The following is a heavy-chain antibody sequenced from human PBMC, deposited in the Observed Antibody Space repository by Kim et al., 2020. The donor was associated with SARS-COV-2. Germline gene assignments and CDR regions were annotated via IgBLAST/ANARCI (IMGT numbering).Heavy chain of an antibody. CDR3: AKGIVATTSGGIDY. CDR2: ISWNSGSI. J-gene: IGHJ4*02. V-gene: IGHV3-9*01. Sequence: GGSLRLSCAASGFTFDDYAMHWVRQAPGKGLEWVSGISWNSGSIGYADSVKGRFTISRDNAKNSLYLQMNSLRAEDTALYYCAKGIVATTSGGIDYWGQGTLVTVSS. D-gene: IGHD5-12*01. CDR1: GFTFDDYA.